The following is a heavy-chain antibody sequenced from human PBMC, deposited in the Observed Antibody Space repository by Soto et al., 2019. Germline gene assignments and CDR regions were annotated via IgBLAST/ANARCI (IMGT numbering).Heavy chain of an antibody. V-gene: IGHV3-30-3*01. CDR3: ARDSKDIVVVPAAMKGVRYYYGMDV. D-gene: IGHD2-2*01. J-gene: IGHJ6*02. CDR2: ISYDGSNK. Sequence: GGSLRLSCAASGFTFSSYAMHWVRQAPGKGLEWVAVISYDGSNKYYADSVKGRFTISRDNSKNTLYLQMNSLRAEDTAVYYCARDSKDIVVVPAAMKGVRYYYGMDVWGQGTTVTVSS. CDR1: GFTFSSYA.